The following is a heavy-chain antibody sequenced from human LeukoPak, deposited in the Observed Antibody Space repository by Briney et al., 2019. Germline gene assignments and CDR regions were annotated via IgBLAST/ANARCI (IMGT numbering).Heavy chain of an antibody. Sequence: GGSLRLSCAASGFTFSSYSMNWVRQAPGKGLEWVSSISSSSSYIYYADSVKGRFTISRDNAKNSLYLQMNSLRAEDTAVYYCASDLSAAATTGYWGQGTLVTVSS. CDR2: ISSSSSYI. J-gene: IGHJ4*02. D-gene: IGHD6-13*01. V-gene: IGHV3-21*01. CDR3: ASDLSAAATTGY. CDR1: GFTFSSYS.